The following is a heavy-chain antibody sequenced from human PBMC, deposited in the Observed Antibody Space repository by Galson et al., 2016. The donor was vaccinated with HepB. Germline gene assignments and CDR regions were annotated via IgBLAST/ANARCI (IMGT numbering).Heavy chain of an antibody. J-gene: IGHJ6*02. D-gene: IGHD2-2*01. CDR1: GFAFSTFG. Sequence: SLRLSCAASGFAFSTFGMHWVRQAPGKGLEWLAVIWYDGNNKYYLNSVKGRFTISRDNSKNMLYLQLNSLRVEDTAVYYCAKGLAYCSGTSCLGYSDSPGGGMDVWGHGTRVTVSS. V-gene: IGHV3-33*06. CDR2: IWYDGNNK. CDR3: AKGLAYCSGTSCLGYSDSPGGGMDV.